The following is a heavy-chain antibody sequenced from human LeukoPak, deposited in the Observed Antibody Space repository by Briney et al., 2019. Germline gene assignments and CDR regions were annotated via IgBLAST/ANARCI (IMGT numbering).Heavy chain of an antibody. CDR1: GFTFSSYG. Sequence: GGSLRLSCAASGFTFSSYGMGWVRQAPGKGLEWISFISSSSGTIYYTDSVKGRFTISRDNAKNSLYLQMSSLRDEDTAMYYCVRDRAGGNSVWFDPWGQGTLFTVSS. J-gene: IGHJ5*02. CDR3: VRDRAGGNSVWFDP. D-gene: IGHD4-23*01. V-gene: IGHV3-48*02. CDR2: ISSSSGTI.